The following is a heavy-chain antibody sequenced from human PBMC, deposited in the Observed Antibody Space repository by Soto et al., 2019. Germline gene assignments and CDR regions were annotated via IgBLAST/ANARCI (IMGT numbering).Heavy chain of an antibody. CDR3: ARDGPGYSSGWYLLDY. D-gene: IGHD6-19*01. CDR2: TYYRSKWYN. CDR1: GDSVSSNSAA. Sequence: SQTLSLTCAISGDSVSSNSAAWNWIRQSPTRGLEWLGRTYYRSKWYNDYAVSVKSRITINPDTSKNQFSLQLNSVTPEDTAVYYCARDGPGYSSGWYLLDYWGQGTLVTVSS. J-gene: IGHJ4*02. V-gene: IGHV6-1*01.